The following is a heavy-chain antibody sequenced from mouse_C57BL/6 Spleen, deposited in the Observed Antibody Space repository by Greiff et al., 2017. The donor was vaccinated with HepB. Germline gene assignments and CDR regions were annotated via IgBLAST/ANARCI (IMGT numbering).Heavy chain of an antibody. CDR2: IDPNSGGT. CDR3: ARCYDYDEVYAMDY. D-gene: IGHD2-4*01. J-gene: IGHJ4*01. V-gene: IGHV1-72*01. CDR1: GYTFTSYW. Sequence: VQLQQPGAELVKPGASVKLSCKASGYTFTSYWMHWVKLRPGRGLEWIGRIDPNSGGTKYNEKLKSKATLTVDKPSSTAYIQLSSLTSEDSAVYYCARCYDYDEVYAMDYWGQGTSVTVSS.